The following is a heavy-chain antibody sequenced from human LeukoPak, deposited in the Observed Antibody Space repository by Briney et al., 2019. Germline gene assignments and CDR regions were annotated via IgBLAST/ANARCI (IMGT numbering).Heavy chain of an antibody. CDR3: AKRGVVIRVILVGFHKEAYYFDS. V-gene: IGHV3-23*01. Sequence: PGGSLRLSCAVSGITLSNYGMSWVRQAPGKGLEWVAGISDSGGTNYADSVKGRFTISRDNPKNTLYLQMNSLRAEDTAVYFCAKRGVVIRVILVGFHKEAYYFDSWGQGALVTVSS. J-gene: IGHJ4*02. CDR1: GITLSNYG. D-gene: IGHD3-22*01. CDR2: ISDSGGT.